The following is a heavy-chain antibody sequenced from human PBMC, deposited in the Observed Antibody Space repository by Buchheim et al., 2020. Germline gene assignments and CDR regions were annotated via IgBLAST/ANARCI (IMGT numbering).Heavy chain of an antibody. V-gene: IGHV3-23*01. Sequence: EVQLLESGGGLVQPGGSLRLSCAASGFTISTYVMAWVRQAPGKGLEWVSFISTSEGNTYYADSVKGRFTISRDNSKNTLYLQMNSLRAEDTAVYYCARDRAVAGTGATRFDPWGQGTL. D-gene: IGHD6-19*01. CDR1: GFTISTYV. J-gene: IGHJ5*02. CDR2: ISTSEGNT. CDR3: ARDRAVAGTGATRFDP.